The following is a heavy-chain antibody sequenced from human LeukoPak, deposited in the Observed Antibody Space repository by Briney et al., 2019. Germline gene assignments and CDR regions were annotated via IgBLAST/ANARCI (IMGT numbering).Heavy chain of an antibody. J-gene: IGHJ6*02. CDR2: IYYSGST. CDR1: GGSISSYY. V-gene: IGHV4-59*01. D-gene: IGHD5-18*01. Sequence: PSETLSLTCTVSGGSISSYYWSWIRQPPGKGLEWIGYIYYSGSTNYNPSLQSRVTISVDTSKNQFSLKLSSVTAADTAVYYCARGERGYSYGKGGYYYGMDVWGQGTTVTVSS. CDR3: ARGERGYSYGKGGYYYGMDV.